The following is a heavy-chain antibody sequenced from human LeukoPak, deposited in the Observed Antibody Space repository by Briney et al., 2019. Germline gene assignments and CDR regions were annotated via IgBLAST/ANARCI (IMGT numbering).Heavy chain of an antibody. V-gene: IGHV6-1*01. D-gene: IGHD6-19*01. Sequence: SQTRSLTCAIAGDSVSSNSAAWNWIRQSPSRGLEWLGRTYSRSKLYNDYAVSVKSRITINPDTSKNQFSLQLNSVTPEDTAVYYCARGTSSGWYYSFDYWGQGTLVTVSS. CDR2: TYSRSKLYN. CDR3: ARGTSSGWYYSFDY. CDR1: GDSVSSNSAA. J-gene: IGHJ4*02.